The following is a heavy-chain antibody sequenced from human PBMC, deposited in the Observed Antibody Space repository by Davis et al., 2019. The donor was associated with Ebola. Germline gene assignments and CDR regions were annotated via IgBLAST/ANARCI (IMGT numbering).Heavy chain of an antibody. CDR1: GFTFSTYG. V-gene: IGHV3-30*18. J-gene: IGHJ4*02. CDR3: AKDQTMGPTYYFDY. CDR2: ISHAGSEK. D-gene: IGHD1-26*01. Sequence: PGGSLRLSCAASGFTFSTYGMHWVRQAPGKGLEWVAVISHAGSEKYYADCVNGRFTISRDNSKNTLFLQMNSLRPEDTAVYYCAKDQTMGPTYYFDYWGQGSLVTVSS.